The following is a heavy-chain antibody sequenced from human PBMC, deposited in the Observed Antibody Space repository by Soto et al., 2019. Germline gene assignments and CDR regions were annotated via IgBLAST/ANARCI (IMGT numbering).Heavy chain of an antibody. CDR2: ISGSGGST. D-gene: IGHD3-16*02. J-gene: IGHJ6*03. V-gene: IGHV3-23*01. Sequence: PGGSLRLSCAASGFTFSSYAMSWVRQAPGKGLEWVSAISGSGGSTYYADSVKGRFTISRDNSKNTLYLQMNSLRAEDTAVYYCAKVKNYSYIWGRYRNNYYYYYVDVWGKGTTVTVSS. CDR3: AKVKNYSYIWGRYRNNYYYYYVDV. CDR1: GFTFSSYA.